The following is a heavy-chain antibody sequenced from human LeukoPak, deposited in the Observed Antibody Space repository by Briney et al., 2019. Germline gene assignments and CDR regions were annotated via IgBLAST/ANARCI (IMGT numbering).Heavy chain of an antibody. CDR2: IDPSDSYT. D-gene: IGHD2-2*01. CDR3: ARHTRGIVVVPAAIDY. J-gene: IGHJ4*02. Sequence: GESLKISCKGSGYSFTSYWISWVRQMPGKGLEWMGRIDPSDSYTNYNPSFQGHVIISADKSISTAYLQWSSLKASDTAMYYCARHTRGIVVVPAAIDYWGQGTLVTVSS. V-gene: IGHV5-10-1*01. CDR1: GYSFTSYW.